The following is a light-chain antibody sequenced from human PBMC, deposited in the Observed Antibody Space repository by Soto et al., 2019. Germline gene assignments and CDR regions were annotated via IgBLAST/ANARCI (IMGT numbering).Light chain of an antibody. J-gene: IGLJ1*01. V-gene: IGLV2-14*01. Sequence: QSVLTQPASVSGTPGQSITISCTGSNSDVGIYDFVSWYQHHPGRAPKLIVSEVSHRPSGVSNRFSGSKSGNTASLTISGLQSEDEADYYCISYTSDDVRYVFGTGTTLTVL. CDR1: NSDVGIYDF. CDR2: EVS. CDR3: ISYTSDDVRYV.